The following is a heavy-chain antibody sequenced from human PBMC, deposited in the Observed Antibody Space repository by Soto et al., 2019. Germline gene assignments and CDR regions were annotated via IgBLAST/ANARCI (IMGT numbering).Heavy chain of an antibody. CDR2: IYYSGST. D-gene: IGHD6-19*01. CDR3: ARQHSSGWTQYYYYYGMDV. V-gene: IGHV4-59*08. Sequence: QVQLQESGPGLVKPSETLSLTCTVSGGSISSYYWSWIRQPPGKGLEWIGYIYYSGSTNYNPSLKIRVTISVDTSKNLFSLKLSSGTAADTAVYYCARQHSSGWTQYYYYYGMDVWGQGTTVTVSS. CDR1: GGSISSYY. J-gene: IGHJ6*02.